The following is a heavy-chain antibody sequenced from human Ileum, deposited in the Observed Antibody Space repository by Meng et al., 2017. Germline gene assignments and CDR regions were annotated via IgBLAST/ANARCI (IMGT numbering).Heavy chain of an antibody. J-gene: IGHJ4*02. D-gene: IGHD5-18*01. CDR1: GYTFSSLD. CDR3: ARGVTAGLDY. V-gene: IGHV1-8*01. Sequence: QVQLVQSGAEVKKPGASVKCSCKASGYTFSSLDINWVRQAPGQGLEWMGWMSPRSDDTGYAQKFQGRVTMTRDTSISTAYMELSSLTSEDTAIYYCARGVTAGLDYWGQGTLVTVSS. CDR2: MSPRSDDT.